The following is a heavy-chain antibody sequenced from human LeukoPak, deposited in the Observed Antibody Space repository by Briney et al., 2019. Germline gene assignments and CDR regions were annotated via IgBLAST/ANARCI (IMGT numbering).Heavy chain of an antibody. J-gene: IGHJ4*02. Sequence: PSETLSLTCTVSGGSISSYYLSWIRQPAGKGLEWIGRIYTSGSTNYNPSLKNRVTMSVDTSKNQFSLKLSSVTAADTAVYYCARGSYCSGGSCYRYYFDYWGQGTLVTVSS. CDR1: GGSISSYY. D-gene: IGHD2-15*01. V-gene: IGHV4-4*07. CDR2: IYTSGST. CDR3: ARGSYCSGGSCYRYYFDY.